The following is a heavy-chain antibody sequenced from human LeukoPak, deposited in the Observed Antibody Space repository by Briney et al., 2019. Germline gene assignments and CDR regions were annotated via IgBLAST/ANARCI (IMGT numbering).Heavy chain of an antibody. CDR2: MNPNSGNT. Sequence: ASVKVSCKTSGYTFTSYDINWVRQATGQGLEWMGWMNPNSGNTGYAQKFQGRVTMTRNTSITTAYMDLSSLTAADTAVYYCARVPTYYYYYMDVWGKGTTVTVSS. J-gene: IGHJ6*03. CDR3: ARVPTYYYYYMDV. V-gene: IGHV1-8*02. CDR1: GYTFTSYD.